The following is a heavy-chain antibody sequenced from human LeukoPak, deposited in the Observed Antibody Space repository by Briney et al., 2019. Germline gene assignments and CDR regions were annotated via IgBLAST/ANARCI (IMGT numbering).Heavy chain of an antibody. Sequence: GGSLRLSCAASGLTFSSYAMSWVRQAPGKGLEWGSGISGIGGSTYYADSVKGRFTISRDNSKNTLYLQMSSLRAQDTALYYCAKDLAYDSSFDYWGQGTLVTVSS. CDR2: ISGIGGST. CDR1: GLTFSSYA. CDR3: AKDLAYDSSFDY. D-gene: IGHD3-22*01. J-gene: IGHJ4*02. V-gene: IGHV3-23*01.